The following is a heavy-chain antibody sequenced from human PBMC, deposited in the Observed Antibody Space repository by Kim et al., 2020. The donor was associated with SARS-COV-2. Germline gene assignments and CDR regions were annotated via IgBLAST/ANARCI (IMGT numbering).Heavy chain of an antibody. CDR3: ARDHMVRGTPGAFDI. J-gene: IGHJ3*02. Sequence: GGSLRLSCAASGFTFRIYTMHWVRQAPGKGLEWLSYISTSSDTIYYADSVRGRFTISRDNVKNSLYLQMNSLRDEDTAVYYCARDHMVRGTPGAFDIWG. CDR2: ISTSSDTI. D-gene: IGHD3-10*01. V-gene: IGHV3-48*02. CDR1: GFTFRIYT.